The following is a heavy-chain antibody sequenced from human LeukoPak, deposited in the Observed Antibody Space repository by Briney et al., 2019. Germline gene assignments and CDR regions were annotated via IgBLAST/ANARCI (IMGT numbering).Heavy chain of an antibody. V-gene: IGHV3-23*01. CDR1: GFTFSSFA. CDR2: ISGSGGST. Sequence: GGSLRLSCAASGFTFSSFAMSWVRQAPGKGLEWVSAISGSGGSTYYADSVKGRFTISRDNSKNTVYLQMNSLRAEDTAVYYCAKRRDGNIDYWGQGTLVTVFS. CDR3: AKRRDGNIDY. D-gene: IGHD5-24*01. J-gene: IGHJ4*02.